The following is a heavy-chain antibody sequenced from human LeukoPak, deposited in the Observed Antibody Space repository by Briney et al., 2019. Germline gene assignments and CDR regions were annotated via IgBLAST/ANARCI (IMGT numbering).Heavy chain of an antibody. Sequence: ASVKVSCKAPGYTFTSYGISWVRQAPGQGLEWMGWISAYNGNTNYAQKLQGRVTMTTDTSTSTAYMELRSLRSDDTAVYYCARVGSSWYRFVSTELYNWFDPWGQGTLVTVSS. J-gene: IGHJ5*02. CDR1: GYTFTSYG. D-gene: IGHD6-13*01. V-gene: IGHV1-18*01. CDR3: ARVGSSWYRFVSTELYNWFDP. CDR2: ISAYNGNT.